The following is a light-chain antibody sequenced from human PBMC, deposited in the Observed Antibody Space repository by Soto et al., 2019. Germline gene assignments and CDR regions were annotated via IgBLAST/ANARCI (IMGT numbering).Light chain of an antibody. V-gene: IGKV1-5*03. Sequence: DIQMTQSPSTLSASVGDRVTITCRASQSISSWLAWYQQKPGKAPKLLIYKASSLESGVPSRFSGSGSGTEFTLTISSLQPDDFATYYCQEYKTYSYTFGQWTKVDIK. J-gene: IGKJ2*01. CDR3: QEYKTYSYT. CDR1: QSISSW. CDR2: KAS.